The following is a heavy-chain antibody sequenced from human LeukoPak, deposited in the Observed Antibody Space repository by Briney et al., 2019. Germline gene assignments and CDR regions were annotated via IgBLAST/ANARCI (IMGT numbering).Heavy chain of an antibody. Sequence: GGSLRLSCAASGFTFSSYAMSWVRQAPWERLQWVSGISDSGGNTYYADSVRGRFTISRDNSKNTLYLQMNSLRAEDTAVYYCARHRSSWLIDYWGQGALVTVSS. CDR1: GFTFSSYA. J-gene: IGHJ4*02. V-gene: IGHV3-23*01. D-gene: IGHD6-6*01. CDR3: ARHRSSWLIDY. CDR2: ISDSGGNT.